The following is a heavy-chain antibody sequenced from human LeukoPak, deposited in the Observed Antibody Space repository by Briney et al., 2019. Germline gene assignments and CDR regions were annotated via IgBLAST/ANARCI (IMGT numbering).Heavy chain of an antibody. CDR2: IYHSGST. Sequence: SETLSLTCTVSGYSISSGYYWGWIRQPPGKGLEWIGNIYHSGSTYYNPSLNSRVTISVDTSKNQFSLKLSSVTAADTAVYYCGRPLSYYSDSSGDDAFDIWGQGTMVTVSS. D-gene: IGHD3-22*01. CDR3: GRPLSYYSDSSGDDAFDI. CDR1: GYSISSGYY. V-gene: IGHV4-38-2*02. J-gene: IGHJ3*02.